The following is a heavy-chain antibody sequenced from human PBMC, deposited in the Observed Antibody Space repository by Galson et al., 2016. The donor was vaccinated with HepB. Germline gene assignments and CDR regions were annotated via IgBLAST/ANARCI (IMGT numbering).Heavy chain of an antibody. CDR1: GFTVSSNY. V-gene: IGHV3-53*05. CDR3: ARGQNNFRR. CDR2: IYSGGST. D-gene: IGHD1-20*01. Sequence: SLRLSCAASGFTVSSNYMNWVRLAPGKGLEWVSVIYSGGSTHYADSVKGRFTISRVTSKNTLYVQLNSLRAEDTAVYYCARGQNNFRRWGQGTLVTVSS. J-gene: IGHJ4*02.